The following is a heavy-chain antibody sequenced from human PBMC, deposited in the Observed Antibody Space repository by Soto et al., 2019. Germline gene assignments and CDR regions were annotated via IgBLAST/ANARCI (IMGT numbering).Heavy chain of an antibody. J-gene: IGHJ4*02. Sequence: QITLKESGPTLVKPTQTLTLTCTFSGFSLSSTRMAVGWIRQPPGKALEWLALIYWDDDKRYSPFLKSRLTITKDTSKNQVVLTMSNMDPVDTARYYCAHIVVAGLGYYVDYWGQGTLVTVSS. CDR1: GFSLSSTRMA. CDR2: IYWDDDK. V-gene: IGHV2-5*02. CDR3: AHIVVAGLGYYVDY. D-gene: IGHD6-19*01.